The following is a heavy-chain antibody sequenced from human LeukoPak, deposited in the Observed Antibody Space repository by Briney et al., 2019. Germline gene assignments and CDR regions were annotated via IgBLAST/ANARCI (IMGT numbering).Heavy chain of an antibody. V-gene: IGHV3-23*01. CDR1: GFTFSSYA. CDR2: ISGSGGST. CDR3: AKDRWRVVPAATFDY. Sequence: PGGSLRLSCAASGFTFSSYAMSWVRQAPGKGLEWVSAISGSGGSTYYADSVKGRFTISRDNSKNTLYLQMNSLRAEDTAVYYRAKDRWRVVPAATFDYWGQGTLVTVSS. J-gene: IGHJ4*02. D-gene: IGHD2-2*01.